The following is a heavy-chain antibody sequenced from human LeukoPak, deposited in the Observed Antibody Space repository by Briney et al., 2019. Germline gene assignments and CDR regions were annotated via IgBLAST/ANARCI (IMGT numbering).Heavy chain of an antibody. CDR2: INHSGSA. D-gene: IGHD3-22*01. CDR3: ARRQKPYYYDSSGYRAAFDI. J-gene: IGHJ3*02. Sequence: SETLSLTCAVYGGSFSGYYWSWIRQPPGKGLEWIGEINHSGSANYNPSLKSRVTISVDTSKNQFSLKLSSVTAADTAVYYCARRQKPYYYDSSGYRAAFDIWGQGTMVTVSS. CDR1: GGSFSGYY. V-gene: IGHV4-34*01.